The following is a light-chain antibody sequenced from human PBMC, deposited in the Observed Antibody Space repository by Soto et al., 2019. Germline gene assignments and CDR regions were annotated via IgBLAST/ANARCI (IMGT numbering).Light chain of an antibody. CDR3: CSYAGSSTFV. V-gene: IGLV2-23*01. CDR1: SSDLGSYNL. J-gene: IGLJ1*01. CDR2: EGS. Sequence: QSVLTQPASVSGSPGQSITLSCTGTSSDLGSYNLVSWYQQHPGKAPKLMIYEGSKRPSGVSYRFSGSKSANTASLTISGLQTEDEADYYCCSYAGSSTFVFETGTKLTVL.